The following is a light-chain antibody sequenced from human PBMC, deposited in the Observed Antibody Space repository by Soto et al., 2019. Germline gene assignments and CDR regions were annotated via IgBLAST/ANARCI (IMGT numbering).Light chain of an antibody. V-gene: IGLV4-69*01. CDR3: QTWGSGFQF. CDR2: LNNDGSH. CDR1: SGDSSYA. J-gene: IGLJ2*01. Sequence: QSVLTQSPSASASLGASVKLTCTLSSGDSSYAIAWHQKQPGKGPRHLMDLNNDGSHTKGDGIPDRFSGSSSGADRFLIISGLQSEDEAYYYCQTWGSGFQFFGGGTQLTVL.